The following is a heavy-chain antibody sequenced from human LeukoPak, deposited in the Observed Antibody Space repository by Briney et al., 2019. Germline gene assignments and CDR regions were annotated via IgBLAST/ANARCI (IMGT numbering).Heavy chain of an antibody. J-gene: IGHJ3*02. CDR3: ARVDWNYDRTEGLDI. CDR2: IKQDGSEK. CDR1: GFTFSSYW. Sequence: GGSLRLSCAASGFTFSSYWMSWVRQAPAKGLEWVANIKQDGSEKYYVDSVKGRFTISRDNAKNSLYLQMNSLRAEDTAVYYCARVDWNYDRTEGLDIWGQGTMVTVSS. D-gene: IGHD1-7*01. V-gene: IGHV3-7*01.